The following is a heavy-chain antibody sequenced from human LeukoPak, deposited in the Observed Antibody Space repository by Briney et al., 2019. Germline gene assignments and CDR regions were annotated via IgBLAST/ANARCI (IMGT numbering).Heavy chain of an antibody. CDR3: ARDLSGSYY. J-gene: IGHJ4*02. CDR1: GGSFSGYY. CDR2: INHSGST. V-gene: IGHV4-34*01. Sequence: SSETLSLTCAVYGGSFSGYYWSWIRQPPGKGLEWIGEINHSGSTNYNPSLKSRVTISVDTSKNQFSLKLSSVTAADTAVYYCARDLSGSYYWGQGTLVTVSS. D-gene: IGHD1-26*01.